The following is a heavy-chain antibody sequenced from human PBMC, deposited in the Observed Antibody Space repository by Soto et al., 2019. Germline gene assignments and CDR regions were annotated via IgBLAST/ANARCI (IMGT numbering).Heavy chain of an antibody. D-gene: IGHD2-15*01. V-gene: IGHV4-59*01. CDR2: ISYSGST. CDR3: ARADPDASVGY. J-gene: IGHJ4*02. Sequence: SETLSLTCTVSGGSMSSYYWTWLRQSPGRGLEWIGYISYSGSTYYNPSLKSRVTISAGTSKNQFSLRMNSMIAADTAVYYCARADPDASVGYWGQGTLVTVSS. CDR1: GGSMSSYY.